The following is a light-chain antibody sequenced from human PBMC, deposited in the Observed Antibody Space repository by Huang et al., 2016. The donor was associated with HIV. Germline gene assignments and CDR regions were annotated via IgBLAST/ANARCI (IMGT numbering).Light chain of an antibody. CDR3: QQYDIHPLT. V-gene: IGKV1-8*01. CDR1: QDINNF. Sequence: IRMTQSPSSLSASTGDRVTTTCRANQDINNFLAWYQQRPGSVPKLLIYAASSLQSGVPSRFSGNGSGTDFTLTICCLHSEDVATYYCQQYDIHPLTFGPGTRVDIK. J-gene: IGKJ3*01. CDR2: AAS.